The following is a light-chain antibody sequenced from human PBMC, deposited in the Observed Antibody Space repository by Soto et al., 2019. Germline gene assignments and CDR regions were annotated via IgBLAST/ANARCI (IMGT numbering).Light chain of an antibody. V-gene: IGKV1-27*01. Sequence: DIQMTQSPTSLSASVGDRVTITCRASQGIRNFVAWYQQKPGKAPKLLLYAASTLQSGVPSRFSGSRSGTDFTLTINRLQPEDVATYSCQKYSSVPVFGPGTKVEIK. J-gene: IGKJ3*01. CDR1: QGIRNF. CDR3: QKYSSVPV. CDR2: AAS.